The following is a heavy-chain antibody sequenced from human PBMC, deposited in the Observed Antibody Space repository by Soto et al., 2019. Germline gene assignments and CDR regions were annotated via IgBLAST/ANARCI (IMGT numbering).Heavy chain of an antibody. D-gene: IGHD2-15*01. CDR2: ISTNSNYI. J-gene: IGHJ4*02. Sequence: EVQLVESGGGLVKPGGSLRLSCAASGFSFSSYSMNWVRQAPGKGLEWVSSISTNSNYIYYADSVKGRFTISRDNAKNSLYLQMNSLRAEYTAVYYCARVGCSGGSCRTMFDYWGQGILVTVSS. CDR1: GFSFSSYS. CDR3: ARVGCSGGSCRTMFDY. V-gene: IGHV3-21*01.